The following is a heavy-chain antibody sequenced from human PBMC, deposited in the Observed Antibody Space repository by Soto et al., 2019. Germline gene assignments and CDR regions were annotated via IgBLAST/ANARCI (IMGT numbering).Heavy chain of an antibody. V-gene: IGHV4-38-2*01. CDR1: VYSIASGYY. CDR3: ARTFDYYGMDV. J-gene: IGHJ6*02. CDR2: IYHAGSV. Sequence: SETLSLTCAVSVYSIASGYYWAWIRQSPGKGPEWIGSIYHAGSVYYNPSLNSRVAVSLDTSKNHFSLKLTSVTAADTAVYYCARTFDYYGMDVWGQGTTVTVSS.